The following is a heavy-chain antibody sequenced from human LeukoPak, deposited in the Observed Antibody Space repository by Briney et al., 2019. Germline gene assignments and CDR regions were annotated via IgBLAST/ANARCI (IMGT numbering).Heavy chain of an antibody. Sequence: PGGSLRLSCAASGFTFSSYAMSWVRQAPGKGLEWVSAISGSGGSTHYADSVKGRFTISRDNSKNTLYLQMNSLRAEDTAVYYCAKRASQRYSGSLGALVDYWGQGTLVTVSS. CDR2: ISGSGGST. CDR3: AKRASQRYSGSLGALVDY. CDR1: GFTFSSYA. V-gene: IGHV3-23*01. D-gene: IGHD1-26*01. J-gene: IGHJ4*02.